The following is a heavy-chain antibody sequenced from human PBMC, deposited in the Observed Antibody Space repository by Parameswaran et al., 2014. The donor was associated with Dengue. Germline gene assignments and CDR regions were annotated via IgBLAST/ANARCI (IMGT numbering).Heavy chain of an antibody. V-gene: IGHV3-21*01. J-gene: IGHJ5*01. CDR3: ARDGKYCSTLSCRAGHLNHFDS. Sequence: VRQAPGKGLEWVASIDSGSSYIYFADSVKGRFSISRDNAKNSLFLQMNSLRVEDTALYYCARDGKYCSTLSCRAGHLNHFDSWGQGTLVTVSS. CDR2: IDSGSSYI. D-gene: IGHD2-2*01.